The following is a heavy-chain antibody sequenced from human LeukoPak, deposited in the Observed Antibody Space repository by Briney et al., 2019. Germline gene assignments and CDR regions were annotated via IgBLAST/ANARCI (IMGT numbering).Heavy chain of an antibody. CDR3: ARGYGDYGKYYFDS. CDR1: GFTFSTYP. CDR2: ISSGSGYI. J-gene: IGHJ4*02. V-gene: IGHV3-21*01. Sequence: GGSLRLSCAASGFTFSTYPMNWVRQAPGKGLEWVSSISSGSGYIYYADSVKGRFIISRDNAKNSLYLQMNSLRAEDAAVYYCARGYGDYGKYYFDSWGQGTLVTVSS. D-gene: IGHD4-17*01.